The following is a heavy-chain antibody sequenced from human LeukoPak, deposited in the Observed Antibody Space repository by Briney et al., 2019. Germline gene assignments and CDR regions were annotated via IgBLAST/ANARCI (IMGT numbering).Heavy chain of an antibody. J-gene: IGHJ3*02. D-gene: IGHD3-10*01. V-gene: IGHV4-39*07. CDR3: AGVIRADAFDI. CDR1: GGSISSSSYY. CDR2: IYHSGST. Sequence: SETLSLTCTVSGGSISSSSYYWGWIRQPPGKGLEWIGSIYHSGSTNYNPSLKSRVTISVDKSKNQFSLKLSSVTAADTAVYYCAGVIRADAFDIWGQGTMVTVSS.